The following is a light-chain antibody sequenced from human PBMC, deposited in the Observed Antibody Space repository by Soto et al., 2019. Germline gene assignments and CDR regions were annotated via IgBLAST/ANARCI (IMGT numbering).Light chain of an antibody. CDR2: AAS. V-gene: IGKV1-6*01. CDR1: QAIRYD. CDR3: LQDYGYPRT. J-gene: IGKJ1*01. Sequence: AIKMTQSPSSLSASVGDRVTLTCRANQAIRYDLAWYQQKPGRAPKLLIYAASHLQSGVPSRFSGSGSGTDFTLTISSLQPEDFATYYCLQDYGYPRTFGQGTKVEI.